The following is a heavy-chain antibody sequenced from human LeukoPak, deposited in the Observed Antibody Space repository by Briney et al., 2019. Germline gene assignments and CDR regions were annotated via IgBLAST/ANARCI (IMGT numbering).Heavy chain of an antibody. CDR1: GFTFSSYA. V-gene: IGHV3-23*01. CDR2: ISASGGST. CDR3: ARRYFDY. Sequence: GGSLRLSCAASGFTFSSYAMSWVRQAPGKGLEWVSGISASGGSTYYADSVKGRFTVSRDNSKNSLYLQMNSLRAEDTAVYYCARRYFDYWGQGTLVTVSS. J-gene: IGHJ4*02.